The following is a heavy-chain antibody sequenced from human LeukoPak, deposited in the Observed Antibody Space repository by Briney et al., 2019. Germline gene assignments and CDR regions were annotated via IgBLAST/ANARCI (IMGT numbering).Heavy chain of an antibody. D-gene: IGHD3-10*01. J-gene: IGHJ4*02. CDR2: ISSSSSTI. V-gene: IGHV3-48*02. Sequence: GGSLRLSCAASGFTVTSNHMNWVRQAPGKGLEWVSYISSSSSTIYYADSVKGRFTISRDNAKNSLYLQMNSLRDEDMAVYYCARDLWFGELSHYWGQGTLVTVSS. CDR3: ARDLWFGELSHY. CDR1: GFTVTSNH.